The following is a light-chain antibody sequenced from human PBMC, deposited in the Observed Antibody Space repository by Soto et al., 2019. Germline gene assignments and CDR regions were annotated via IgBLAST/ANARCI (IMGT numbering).Light chain of an antibody. CDR3: QQSYSTPPYT. CDR1: QSISNY. J-gene: IGKJ2*01. V-gene: IGKV1-39*01. CDR2: AAS. Sequence: DIQMTQSPSSLSASVGDTVTITCRASQSISNYLNWYQQKPGKAPNLLIYAASNLQSGVPSRFSGSGFGTDFTLTITSLQPEYCATYHCQQSYSTPPYTFGQGTKLEIK.